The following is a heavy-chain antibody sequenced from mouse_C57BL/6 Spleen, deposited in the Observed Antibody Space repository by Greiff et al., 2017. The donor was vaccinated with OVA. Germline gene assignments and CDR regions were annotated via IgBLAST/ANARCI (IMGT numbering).Heavy chain of an antibody. D-gene: IGHD2-4*01. J-gene: IGHJ2*01. CDR3: TRGCYDYAVDY. V-gene: IGHV1-52*01. Sequence: VQLQQPGAELVRPGASVKLSCKASGYTFTSYWMHWVKQRPIQGLEWIGNIDPSGSETHYNQKFKDKTTMTVDNSSSTAYMHLSSLTSEDAAVYYGTRGCYDYAVDYWGQGTTLTVSS. CDR2: IDPSGSET. CDR1: GYTFTSYW.